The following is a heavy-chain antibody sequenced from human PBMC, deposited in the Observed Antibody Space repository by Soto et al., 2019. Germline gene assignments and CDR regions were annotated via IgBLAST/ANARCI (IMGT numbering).Heavy chain of an antibody. CDR3: ARQRMNLNDYGDYAVEN. J-gene: IGHJ4*02. V-gene: IGHV4-59*08. Sequence: SETLSLTCTVSGGSISSYYWSWIRQPPGKGLEWIGYIYYSGSTNYNPSLKSRVTISVDTSKNQFSLKLSSVTAADTAVYYCARQRMNLNDYGDYAVENWGQGTLVTVSS. D-gene: IGHD4-17*01. CDR1: GGSISSYY. CDR2: IYYSGST.